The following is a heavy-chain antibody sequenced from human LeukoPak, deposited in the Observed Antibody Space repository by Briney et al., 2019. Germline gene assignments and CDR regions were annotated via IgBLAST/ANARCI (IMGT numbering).Heavy chain of an antibody. Sequence: PGGSLRLSCAASGFTFSSYGMHWVRQAPGKGLEWVAVISYDGSNKYYADSVKGRFTISRDNSKNTLYLQMNSLRAEDTALYYCASAGGSSMALRFRWFDPWGQGTLVTVSS. J-gene: IGHJ5*02. CDR2: ISYDGSNK. CDR3: ASAGGSSMALRFRWFDP. D-gene: IGHD6-6*01. CDR1: GFTFSSYG. V-gene: IGHV3-30*03.